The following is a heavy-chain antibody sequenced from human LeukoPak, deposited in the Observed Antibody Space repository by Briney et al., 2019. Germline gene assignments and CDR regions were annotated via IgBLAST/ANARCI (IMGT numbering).Heavy chain of an antibody. D-gene: IGHD2-15*01. J-gene: IGHJ4*02. V-gene: IGHV3-53*04. CDR3: ARGGSCTGGSCYNY. CDR1: GFTVSSNY. CDR2: IYTDGST. Sequence: PGGSLRLSCAVSGFTVSSNYMSWVRQAPGKGLEWVSLIYTDGSTTYADSVKGRFTISRHTSKNTLYLQMNSLRTEDTAVYYCARGGSCTGGSCYNYWGQGTLVTVSS.